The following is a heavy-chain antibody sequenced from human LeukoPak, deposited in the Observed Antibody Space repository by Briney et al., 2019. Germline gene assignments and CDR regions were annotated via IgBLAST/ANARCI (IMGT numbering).Heavy chain of an antibody. J-gene: IGHJ4*02. CDR1: GFTFSSYA. CDR2: ISGSGGST. V-gene: IGHV3-23*01. CDR3: AKATMVRGVPLMGY. D-gene: IGHD3-10*01. Sequence: PGGSLRLSCAASGFTFSSYAMSWVRQAPGKELEWVSAISGSGGSTYYADSVKGRFTISRDNSKNTLYLQMNSLRAEDTAVYYCAKATMVRGVPLMGYWGQGTLVTVSS.